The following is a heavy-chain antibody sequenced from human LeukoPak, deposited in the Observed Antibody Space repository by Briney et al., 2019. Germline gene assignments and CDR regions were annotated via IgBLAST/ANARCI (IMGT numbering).Heavy chain of an antibody. Sequence: GGSLRLSCAASGFTFSSYEMNWVRQAPGKGVEWVSYISSSGSTIYYADSVKGRFTISRDNAKNSLYLQMNSLRAEDTAVYYCARDRNYYGSGSYLDIWGQGTMVTVSS. CDR2: ISSSGSTI. CDR1: GFTFSSYE. CDR3: ARDRNYYGSGSYLDI. V-gene: IGHV3-48*03. D-gene: IGHD3-10*01. J-gene: IGHJ3*02.